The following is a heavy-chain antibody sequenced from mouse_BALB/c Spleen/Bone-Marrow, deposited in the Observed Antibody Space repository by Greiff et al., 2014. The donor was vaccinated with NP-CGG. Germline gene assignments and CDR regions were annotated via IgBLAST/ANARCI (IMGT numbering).Heavy chain of an antibody. CDR2: IWAGGST. CDR3: AREGDCYGSSDY. V-gene: IGHV2-9*02. D-gene: IGHD1-1*01. J-gene: IGHJ2*01. Sequence: VMLVESGPGLVAPSQSLSITCTVSGFSLTSYGVHWVRQPPGKGLEWLGIIWAGGSTNYNSALMSRLSISKDNSKSQVFLKMNSRQTDDTAMYYCAREGDCYGSSDYWGEGTTLTVSS. CDR1: GFSLTSYG.